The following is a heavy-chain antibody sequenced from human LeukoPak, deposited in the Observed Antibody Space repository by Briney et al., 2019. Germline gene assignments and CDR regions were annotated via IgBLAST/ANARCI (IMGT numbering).Heavy chain of an antibody. Sequence: ASVNVSCKASGGTFSNYAISWVRQAPGQGLEWMGGIIPLFGTANYAQKFQGRVTITADESMSTAYMELSSLRSEDTAVYYCARDSSEFRSLIPHWGQGTQVTVSS. CDR2: IIPLFGTA. D-gene: IGHD2-21*01. CDR3: ARDSSEFRSLIPH. CDR1: GGTFSNYA. V-gene: IGHV1-69*13. J-gene: IGHJ1*01.